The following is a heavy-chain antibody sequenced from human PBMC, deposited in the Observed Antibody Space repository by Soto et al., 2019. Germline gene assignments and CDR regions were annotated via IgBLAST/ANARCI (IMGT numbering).Heavy chain of an antibody. J-gene: IGHJ6*02. CDR1: GGTFSSYA. CDR2: IIPIFGTA. Sequence: QVQLVQSGAEVKKPGSSVEVSCKASGGTFSSYAISWVRQAPGQGLEWMGGIIPIFGTANYAQKFQGRVTITADESTSTAYMELSSLRSEDTAVYYCARGEYDILTGSHYYYGMDVWGQGTTVTVSS. V-gene: IGHV1-69*01. CDR3: ARGEYDILTGSHYYYGMDV. D-gene: IGHD3-9*01.